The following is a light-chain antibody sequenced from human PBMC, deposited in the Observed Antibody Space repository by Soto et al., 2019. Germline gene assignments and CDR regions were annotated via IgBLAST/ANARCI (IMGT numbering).Light chain of an antibody. V-gene: IGKV3-11*01. Sequence: EIVMTQSPVTLSVSPGERATLSCRASQSINSNLAWYQQKPGQAPSLLIYGAFTRATGIPARFSGTGSGTEFTLTISSLEPEDFAVYYCQQRSNWPLSITFGQGTRLEIK. CDR2: GAF. J-gene: IGKJ5*01. CDR3: QQRSNWPLSIT. CDR1: QSINSN.